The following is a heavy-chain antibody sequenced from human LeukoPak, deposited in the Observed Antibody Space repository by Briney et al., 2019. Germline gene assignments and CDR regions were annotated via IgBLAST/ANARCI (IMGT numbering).Heavy chain of an antibody. D-gene: IGHD3-3*01. Sequence: SQTLSLTCTVSGGSISSGGYYWSWIRQHLGKVLEWIGYIYYSGSTYYNPSLKSRVTISVDTSKNQFSLKLSSVTAADTAMYYCARANYDFWSGYWNWFDPWGQGSLVSVSS. CDR2: IYYSGST. CDR1: GGSISSGGYY. V-gene: IGHV4-31*03. J-gene: IGHJ5*02. CDR3: ARANYDFWSGYWNWFDP.